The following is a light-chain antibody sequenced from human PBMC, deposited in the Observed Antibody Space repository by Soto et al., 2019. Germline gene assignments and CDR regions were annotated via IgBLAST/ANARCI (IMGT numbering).Light chain of an antibody. CDR1: GSDVGTYKY. CDR2: EVT. J-gene: IGLJ1*01. CDR3: SSYAGSKHFV. Sequence: QSALTLPPSASGSPGQSVTISCTGTGSDVGTYKYVSWYQQHPGKAPKLMIYEVTKRPSGVPDRFSGSKSGNTASLTASGLQAEDEADYYCSSYAGSKHFVFGTGNKGTVL. V-gene: IGLV2-8*01.